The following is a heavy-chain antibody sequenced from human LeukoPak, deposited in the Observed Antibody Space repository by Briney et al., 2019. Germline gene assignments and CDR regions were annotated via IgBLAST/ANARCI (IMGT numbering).Heavy chain of an antibody. J-gene: IGHJ6*04. CDR3: ARDLGGSGSYPYYGMDV. CDR2: ISSSSSYI. CDR1: GFTFSSYS. Sequence: PGGSLTLSCAASGFTFSSYSMNWVRQAPGKGLEWVSSISSSSSYIYYADSVKGRFTISRDNAKNSLYLQMNSLRAEDTAVYYCARDLGGSGSYPYYGMDVWGKGTTVTVSS. V-gene: IGHV3-21*01. D-gene: IGHD3-10*01.